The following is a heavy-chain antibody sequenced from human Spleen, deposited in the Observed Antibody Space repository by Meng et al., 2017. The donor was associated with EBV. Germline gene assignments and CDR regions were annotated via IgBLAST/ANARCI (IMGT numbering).Heavy chain of an antibody. V-gene: IGHV4-30-4*01. Sequence: GQRQESGPGLVMPSQTLSRTCEVSGGSISSGNYYWSWIRQPPGKGLEWIGYISNSGSTYYNPSLKSRVTISVDTSENQFSLKLSSVTAADTAVYFCARAEWSAPYYFDYWGQGTLVTVS. CDR1: GGSISSGNYY. D-gene: IGHD3-3*01. CDR2: ISNSGST. J-gene: IGHJ4*02. CDR3: ARAEWSAPYYFDY.